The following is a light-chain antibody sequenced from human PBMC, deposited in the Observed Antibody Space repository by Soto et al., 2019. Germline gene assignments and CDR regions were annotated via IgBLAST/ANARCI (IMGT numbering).Light chain of an antibody. V-gene: IGKV1-27*01. CDR1: QGISNY. CDR3: QKYDSAPWT. J-gene: IGKJ1*01. CDR2: AAS. Sequence: DIQMTQSPSSLSASVRDRVTITCRASQGISNYLAWYQQKPGKVPKLLIYAASTLQSEVPSRFSGSGSGTDFALTISSLQPEDVATYYCQKYDSAPWTFGQGTKVEIK.